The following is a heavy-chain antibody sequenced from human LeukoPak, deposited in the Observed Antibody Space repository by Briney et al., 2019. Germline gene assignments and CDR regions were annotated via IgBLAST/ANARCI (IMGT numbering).Heavy chain of an antibody. CDR1: GYTFTGYY. D-gene: IGHD3-22*01. CDR2: INPNSGGT. V-gene: IGHV1-2*02. CDR3: ASPLRNYYDSSPPAFDI. Sequence: ASVKVSCKASGYTFTGYYMHWVRQAPGQGLEWMGWINPNSGGTNYAQKFQGRVTMTRDTSISTAYMERSRLRSDDTAVYYCASPLRNYYDSSPPAFDIWGQGTMVTVSS. J-gene: IGHJ3*02.